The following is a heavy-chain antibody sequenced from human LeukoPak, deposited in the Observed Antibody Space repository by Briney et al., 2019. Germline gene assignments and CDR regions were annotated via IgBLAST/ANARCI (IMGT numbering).Heavy chain of an antibody. J-gene: IGHJ4*02. D-gene: IGHD1-1*01. CDR1: GGSISSGGYY. CDR3: ARAPGDRRFDY. CDR2: IYYSGST. V-gene: IGHV4-31*03. Sequence: SETLSLTCTVSGGSISSGGYYWSWICQHPGKGLEWIGYIYYSGSTYYNPSLKSRVTISVDTSKNQFSLKLSSVTAADTAVYYCARAPGDRRFDYWGQGTLVTVSS.